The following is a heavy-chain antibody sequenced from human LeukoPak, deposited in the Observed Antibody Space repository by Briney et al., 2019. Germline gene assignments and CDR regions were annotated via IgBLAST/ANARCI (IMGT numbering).Heavy chain of an antibody. Sequence: PGGSLRLSCAASVFTFSRYATSWAPDAPGRGLECVSALSGSGGSTHYTDSVKRRFTISRDNSKNKLYLQMNSLRAEGTAVYYCARVTRMVVVVPAANEPSYYYYYVDVWGKGTTVTVSS. CDR3: ARVTRMVVVVPAANEPSYYYYYVDV. CDR1: VFTFSRYA. D-gene: IGHD2-2*01. CDR2: LSGSGGST. J-gene: IGHJ6*03. V-gene: IGHV3-23*01.